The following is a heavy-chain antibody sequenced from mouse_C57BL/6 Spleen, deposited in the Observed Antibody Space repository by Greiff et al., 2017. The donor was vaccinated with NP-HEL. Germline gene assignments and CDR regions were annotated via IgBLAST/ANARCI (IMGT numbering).Heavy chain of an antibody. Sequence: EVKLVESGPGMVKPSQSLSLTCTVTGYSITSGYDWHWIRHFPGNKLEWMGYISYSGSTNYNPSLKSRISITHDTSKNHFFLKLNSVTTEDTDTYYCARAGYGSSYDGFAYWGQGTLVTVSA. J-gene: IGHJ3*01. D-gene: IGHD1-1*01. CDR1: GYSITSGYD. V-gene: IGHV3-1*01. CDR3: ARAGYGSSYDGFAY. CDR2: ISYSGST.